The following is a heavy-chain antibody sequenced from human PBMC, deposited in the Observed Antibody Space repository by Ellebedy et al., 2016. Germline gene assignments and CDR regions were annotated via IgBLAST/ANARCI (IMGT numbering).Heavy chain of an antibody. Sequence: SETLSLTXSVSGGSINSGDYYWSWIRQPPGQGLEWFGYIYYSGTTYYNTSLKSRITTSVDTSKNQFSLRLSSVTAADTAVYFCARETDFWSDSSYFDYWGQGILVTISS. CDR1: GGSINSGDYY. CDR3: ARETDFWSDSSYFDY. CDR2: IYYSGTT. J-gene: IGHJ4*02. D-gene: IGHD3-3*01. V-gene: IGHV4-30-4*01.